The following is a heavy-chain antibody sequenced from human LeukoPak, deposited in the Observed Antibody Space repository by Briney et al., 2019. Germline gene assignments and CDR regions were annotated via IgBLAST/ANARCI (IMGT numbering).Heavy chain of an antibody. J-gene: IGHJ6*02. CDR3: ASGSSSFHYYYYGMDV. CDR2: ISSSSSYI. CDR1: GFTFSSYS. D-gene: IGHD6-13*01. Sequence: PGGSLRLSCAASGFTFSSYSMNWVRQAPGKGLEWVSSISSSSSYIYYADSVKGRFTISRDNAKNSLYLQMNGLRAEDTAVYYCASGSSSFHYYYYGMDVWGQGTTVTVSS. V-gene: IGHV3-21*01.